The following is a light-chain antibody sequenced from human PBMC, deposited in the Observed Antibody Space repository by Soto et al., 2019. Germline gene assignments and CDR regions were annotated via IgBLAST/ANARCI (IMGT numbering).Light chain of an antibody. Sequence: QSVLTQPASVSGSPGQSITFSCTGTSNDIGGYNYVSWYQQHPGKAPKLMIFDVSNRPSGVSYRFSGSKSGNTASLTISGLQAEDEADYYCSSYTSSITLLFGGGTKLTVL. J-gene: IGLJ2*01. CDR3: SSYTSSITLL. V-gene: IGLV2-14*01. CDR2: DVS. CDR1: SNDIGGYNY.